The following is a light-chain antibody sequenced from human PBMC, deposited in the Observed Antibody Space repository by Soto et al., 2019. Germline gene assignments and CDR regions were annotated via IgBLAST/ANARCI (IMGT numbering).Light chain of an antibody. V-gene: IGLV1-40*01. Sequence: QSVLTQPPSVSGAPGQGVAISCTGTSSNLGAGHNVYWYQQLPGTVPKLLIYSDTNRPSGVPDRFSASKSGTSAVLAITGLLPEDEDDYFCQSYDNSLNGVVFGGGTKLTVL. J-gene: IGLJ3*02. CDR1: SSNLGAGHN. CDR3: QSYDNSLNGVV. CDR2: SDT.